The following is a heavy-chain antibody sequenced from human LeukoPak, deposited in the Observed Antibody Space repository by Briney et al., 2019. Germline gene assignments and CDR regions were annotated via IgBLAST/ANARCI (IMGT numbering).Heavy chain of an antibody. D-gene: IGHD6-19*01. V-gene: IGHV1-2*04. CDR2: INPNSGGT. Sequence: GAPVKVSCKASGYTFTGYYMHWVRQAPGQGLEWMGWINPNSGGTNYAQKFQGWVTMTRDTSISTAYMELSRLRSDDTAVYYCARAGPYSSGWYFDYWGQGTLVTVSS. CDR1: GYTFTGYY. CDR3: ARAGPYSSGWYFDY. J-gene: IGHJ4*02.